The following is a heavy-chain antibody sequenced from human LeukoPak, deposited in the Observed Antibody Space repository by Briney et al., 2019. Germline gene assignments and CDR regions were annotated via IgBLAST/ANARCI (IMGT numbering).Heavy chain of an antibody. CDR2: ISHRGST. V-gene: IGHV4-59*01. CDR1: GGSISSYY. CDR3: ARGSKWNTNWFDA. J-gene: IGHJ5*02. Sequence: PSETLSLTCTVSGGSISSYYWSWIRQPPGKGLEWIGYISHRGSTNYNPSLNSRVTISLDTSKNQLSLKLSSVTAADTAVYKCARGSKWNTNWFDAWGQGTLVTVSS. D-gene: IGHD1/OR15-1a*01.